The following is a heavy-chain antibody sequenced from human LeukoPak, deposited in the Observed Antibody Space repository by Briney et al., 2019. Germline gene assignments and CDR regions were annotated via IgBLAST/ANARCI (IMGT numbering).Heavy chain of an antibody. V-gene: IGHV1-2*02. Sequence: GASVKVSCKASGYTFTGYYMHWVRQAPGQGREWMGWINPNSGGTNYAQKFQGRVTMTRDTSISTAYMELSRLRSDDTAVYYCARVAVASYGSLDFDYWGQGTLVTVSS. CDR2: INPNSGGT. CDR3: ARVAVASYGSLDFDY. CDR1: GYTFTGYY. J-gene: IGHJ4*02. D-gene: IGHD5-18*01.